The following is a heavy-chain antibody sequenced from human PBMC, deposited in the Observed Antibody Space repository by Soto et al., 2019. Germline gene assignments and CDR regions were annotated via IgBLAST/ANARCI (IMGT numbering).Heavy chain of an antibody. CDR3: ARGTVTVTNNWFDP. D-gene: IGHD4-4*01. J-gene: IGHJ5*02. Sequence: QVQLQESGPGLVKPSQTLSLTCTVSGGSISSGGYYWSWIRQHPGKGLEWIGYIYYSGSTYYNPSLKSRVTIAVDTSKNQFSLKLSSVTAADTAGYYCARGTVTVTNNWFDPWGQGTLVTVSS. V-gene: IGHV4-31*03. CDR1: GGSISSGGYY. CDR2: IYYSGST.